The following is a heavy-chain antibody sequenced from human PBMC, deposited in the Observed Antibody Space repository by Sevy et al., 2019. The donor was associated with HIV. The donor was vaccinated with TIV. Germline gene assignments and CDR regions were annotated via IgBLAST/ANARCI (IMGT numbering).Heavy chain of an antibody. CDR2: IKPDGGDG. J-gene: IGHJ4*02. CDR1: GFTFSSYW. D-gene: IGHD7-27*01. V-gene: IGHV3-7*01. CDR3: ARDLHWASNS. Sequence: GGSLRLSCAASGFTFSSYWMSWVRQAPGKGLEWVVNIKPDGGDGNYVGSVAGRFTISRDNAKNSVYLRMDSLRVEDTAVYYCARDLHWASNSWGQGILVTVSS.